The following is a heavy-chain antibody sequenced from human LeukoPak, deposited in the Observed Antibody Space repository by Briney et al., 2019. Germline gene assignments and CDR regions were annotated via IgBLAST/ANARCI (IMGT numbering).Heavy chain of an antibody. CDR3: ARVHRYNNFFDY. V-gene: IGHV4-59*01. J-gene: IGHJ4*02. CDR2: IYYSGST. Sequence: PSETLSLTCTVSGGSISSYYWTWIRQPPGKGLEWIGYIYYSGSTNYNPSLKSRVTISVDSSKNQFSLRLSSVTAADTAVYYCARVHRYNNFFDYWGQGTLVTVSS. D-gene: IGHD5-24*01. CDR1: GGSISSYY.